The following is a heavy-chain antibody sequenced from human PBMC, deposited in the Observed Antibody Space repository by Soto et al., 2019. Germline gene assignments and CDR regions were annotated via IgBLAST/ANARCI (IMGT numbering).Heavy chain of an antibody. CDR2: ISSNGGST. D-gene: IGHD2-21*01. Sequence: EVQMVESGGGLVQPGGSLRLSCAASGFTFSSYAMHWVRQAPGKGLEYVSAISSNGGSTYYANSVKGRCTISRDNSKNTLYLQMGSLRAEDMAVYYCARLFRGALDIWGQGTMVTVSS. CDR3: ARLFRGALDI. J-gene: IGHJ3*02. V-gene: IGHV3-64*01. CDR1: GFTFSSYA.